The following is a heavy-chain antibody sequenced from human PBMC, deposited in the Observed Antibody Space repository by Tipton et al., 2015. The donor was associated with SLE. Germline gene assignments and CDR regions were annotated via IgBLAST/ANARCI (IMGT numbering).Heavy chain of an antibody. Sequence: TLSLTCTVSGGSISSHYWSWIRQPPGKTLEWIGYIYSGGSTNYNPSLKSRVSISVDTSKKQISLKLSSVTAADTAVYYCAVGSPSSCSYFGYWGQGRLVTVSS. V-gene: IGHV4-59*08. CDR3: AVGSPSSCSYFGY. CDR1: GGSISSHY. CDR2: IYSGGST. D-gene: IGHD2-2*01. J-gene: IGHJ4*02.